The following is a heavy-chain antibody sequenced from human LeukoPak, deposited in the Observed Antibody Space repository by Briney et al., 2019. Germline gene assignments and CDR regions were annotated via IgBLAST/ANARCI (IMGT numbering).Heavy chain of an antibody. Sequence: PSETLSLTCTVSGXSINSYFGSWIRQPPGKGLEWVGYLHYSGNTNYNPSLNSRVTISVDTSKNQFSLKLTSLTAANTAVYYCARVRYSSAWGWFDPWGQGTLVTVSS. V-gene: IGHV4-59*01. D-gene: IGHD6-19*01. CDR3: ARVRYSSAWGWFDP. CDR1: GXSINSYF. J-gene: IGHJ5*02. CDR2: LHYSGNT.